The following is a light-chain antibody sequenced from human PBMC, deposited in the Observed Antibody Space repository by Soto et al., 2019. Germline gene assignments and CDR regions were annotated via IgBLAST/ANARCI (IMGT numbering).Light chain of an antibody. CDR3: QQSYSTPPVT. V-gene: IGKV1-39*01. CDR2: AAS. Sequence: DLQMTQSPSSLSASVGDRVTITCRASQSISSYLNWYQQKPGKAPKLLIYAASSLQSGVPSRFXGSGSGTDFTLTISSLQPEDFATYYCQQSYSTPPVTFGQGTRLEMK. J-gene: IGKJ5*01. CDR1: QSISSY.